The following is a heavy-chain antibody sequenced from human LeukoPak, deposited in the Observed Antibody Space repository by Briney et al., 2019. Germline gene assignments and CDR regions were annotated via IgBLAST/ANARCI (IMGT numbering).Heavy chain of an antibody. CDR2: ISGSGGST. Sequence: GGSLRLSCAASGFTFSSYGMSWVRQAPGKGLEWVSAISGSGGSTYYADSVKGRFTISRDNSKNTLYLQMSSLRAEHTAVYYCAGRGSGSYFDYWGQGTLVTVSS. J-gene: IGHJ4*02. CDR3: AGRGSGSYFDY. D-gene: IGHD3-10*01. CDR1: GFTFSSYG. V-gene: IGHV3-23*01.